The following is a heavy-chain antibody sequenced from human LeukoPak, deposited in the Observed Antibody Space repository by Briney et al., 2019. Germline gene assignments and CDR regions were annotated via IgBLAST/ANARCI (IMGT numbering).Heavy chain of an antibody. CDR2: IYTSGSS. CDR1: GGSISSYY. J-gene: IGHJ5*02. V-gene: IGHV4-4*07. D-gene: IGHD6-19*01. Sequence: SETLSLTCTVSGGSISSYYWSWIRQPAGKGLEWIGRIYTSGSSNYNPSLKSRVTMSVSTSKNQFSLEPGCVASADTGVYFRGGGIAVAGMGENWFDPWGQGTLVTVSS. CDR3: GGGIAVAGMGENWFDP.